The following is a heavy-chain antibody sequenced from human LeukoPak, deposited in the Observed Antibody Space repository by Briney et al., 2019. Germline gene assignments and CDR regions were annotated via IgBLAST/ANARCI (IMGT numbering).Heavy chain of an antibody. CDR3: ARDGPRDAVAVY. Sequence: GSSVKVSCKASGGTFSSYAISWVRQAPGQGLEWMGRIIPIFGTANCAQKFQGRVTITADKSTSTAYMELSSLRSEDTAVYYCARDGPRDAVAVYWGQGTLVTVSS. D-gene: IGHD6-19*01. V-gene: IGHV1-69*06. CDR2: IIPIFGTA. CDR1: GGTFSSYA. J-gene: IGHJ4*02.